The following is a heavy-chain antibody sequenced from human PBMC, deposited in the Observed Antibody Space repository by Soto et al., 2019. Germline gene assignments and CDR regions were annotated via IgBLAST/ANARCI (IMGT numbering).Heavy chain of an antibody. Sequence: SLTCAVYGGSFSGYYWSWIRQPPGKGLEWIGEINHSGSTNYNPSLKSRVTISVDTSKNQFSLKLSSVTAADTAVYYCAGDYYGSGSPRPYGMDVWGQGTTVTVSS. J-gene: IGHJ6*02. D-gene: IGHD3-10*01. V-gene: IGHV4-34*01. CDR3: AGDYYGSGSPRPYGMDV. CDR1: GGSFSGYY. CDR2: INHSGST.